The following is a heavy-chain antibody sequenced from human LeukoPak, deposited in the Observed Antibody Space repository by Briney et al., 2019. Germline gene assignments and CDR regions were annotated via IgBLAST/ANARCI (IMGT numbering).Heavy chain of an antibody. Sequence: TGGSLRLSCAASGFTFSSYAMHWVRQAPGKGLEWEAVISYDGSNKYYADSVKGRFTISRDNSKNTLYLQMNSLRAEDTAVYYCARSVVGAAAGIPGVGYWGQGTLVTVSS. CDR3: ARSVVGAAAGIPGVGY. CDR1: GFTFSSYA. V-gene: IGHV3-30-3*01. CDR2: ISYDGSNK. J-gene: IGHJ4*02. D-gene: IGHD6-13*01.